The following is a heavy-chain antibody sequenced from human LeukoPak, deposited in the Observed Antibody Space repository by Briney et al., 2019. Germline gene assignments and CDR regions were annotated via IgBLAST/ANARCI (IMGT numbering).Heavy chain of an antibody. V-gene: IGHV3-23*01. CDR2: VSTNGDVT. J-gene: IGHJ4*02. CDR3: AKLSLSGRSQSADY. D-gene: IGHD3-10*01. CDR1: GFTFSSYS. Sequence: GGSLRLSCAASGFTFSSYSMSWVRQAPGMGLEWVSVVSTNGDVTFYADSVKGRFTISRDNSKNTLFLQMNSLRAEDTAVYYCAKLSLSGRSQSADYWGQGTLVTVSS.